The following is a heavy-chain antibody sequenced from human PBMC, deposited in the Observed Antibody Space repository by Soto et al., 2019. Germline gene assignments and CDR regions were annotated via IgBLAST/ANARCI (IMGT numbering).Heavy chain of an antibody. D-gene: IGHD3-3*01. CDR1: GFTFSSSA. J-gene: IGHJ6*03. V-gene: IGHV3-73*01. CDR2: IRSKGNNYAT. CDR3: SRQASDFWSGKPQYYMDV. Sequence: GGSLRLSCAACGFTFSSSAMHWVRQASGKGLEWVGRIRSKGNNYATAYGASLKGRFTISRDDSKNTAYLQMNSLNTEDTAVYYCSRQASDFWSGKPQYYMDVWGKGTTVTVSS.